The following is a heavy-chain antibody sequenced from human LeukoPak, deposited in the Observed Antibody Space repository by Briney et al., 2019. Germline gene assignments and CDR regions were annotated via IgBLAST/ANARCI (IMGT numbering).Heavy chain of an antibody. Sequence: GGWLRLSCAASGFTFSSYDIHSVRQATGKGLEWVSGIGTAGEIYYPGSVKGRFTISRENAKNSLYLQMNSLRAGDTAVYYCARAAYSSTWYSRYFDLWGRGTLVTVSS. CDR2: IGTAGEI. V-gene: IGHV3-13*01. CDR3: ARAAYSSTWYSRYFDL. CDR1: GFTFSSYD. D-gene: IGHD6-13*01. J-gene: IGHJ2*01.